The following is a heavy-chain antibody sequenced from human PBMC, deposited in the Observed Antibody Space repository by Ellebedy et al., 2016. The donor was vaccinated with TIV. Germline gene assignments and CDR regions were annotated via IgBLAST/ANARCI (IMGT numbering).Heavy chain of an antibody. Sequence: SETLSLXCTVSGGSISSGGYYWSWIRQHPGKGLEWIGYIYYSGSTYYNPSLKSRVTISVDTSKNQFSLKLSSVTAADTAVYYCARVGHTANYYFDYWGQGTLVTVSS. J-gene: IGHJ4*02. CDR2: IYYSGST. CDR3: ARVGHTANYYFDY. D-gene: IGHD5-18*01. CDR1: GGSISSGGYY. V-gene: IGHV4-31*03.